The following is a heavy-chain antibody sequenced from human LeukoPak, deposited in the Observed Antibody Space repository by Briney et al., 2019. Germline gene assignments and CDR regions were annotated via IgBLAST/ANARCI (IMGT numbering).Heavy chain of an antibody. V-gene: IGHV1-2*02. CDR1: GYTFTGYY. Sequence: ASVKVSCKASGYTFTGYYMHWVRQAPGQGLEWMGWINPNSGGTNYAQKFQGRVTMTRDTSISTAYMELSRLRSDDTAVYYCARDYYDSSGLAFDIWGQGTMVTVSS. CDR2: INPNSGGT. D-gene: IGHD3-22*01. CDR3: ARDYYDSSGLAFDI. J-gene: IGHJ3*02.